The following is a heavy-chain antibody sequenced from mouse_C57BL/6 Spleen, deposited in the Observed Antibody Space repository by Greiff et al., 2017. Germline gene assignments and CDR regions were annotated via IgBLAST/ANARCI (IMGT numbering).Heavy chain of an antibody. CDR1: GFNIKDDY. J-gene: IGHJ2*01. CDR3: TFYYYGSSYDY. Sequence: VQLMESGAELVRPGASVKLSCTASGFNIKDDYMHWVKQRPEQGLEWIGWIDPENGDTEYASKFQGKATITADTSSNTAYLQLSSLTSEDTAVYYCTFYYYGSSYDYWGQGTTLTVSS. V-gene: IGHV14-4*01. CDR2: IDPENGDT. D-gene: IGHD1-1*01.